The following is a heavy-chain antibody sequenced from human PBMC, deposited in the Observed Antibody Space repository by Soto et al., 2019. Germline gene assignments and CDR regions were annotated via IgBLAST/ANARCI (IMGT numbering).Heavy chain of an antibody. J-gene: IGHJ4*02. CDR1: GCNFSMHC. D-gene: IGHD3-22*01. CDR2: INPSGGST. Sequence: ASWKSCYAETGCNFSMHCVHWMQEAPGQGLEWMGIINPSGGSTTYAQKFQGRVTMTRDTSTSTVYMELSSLRSEDTAVYYCAAAFSGSRYYDSSGYCFDYWGQGTPVTVYS. CDR3: AAAFSGSRYYDSSGYCFDY. V-gene: IGHV1-46*01.